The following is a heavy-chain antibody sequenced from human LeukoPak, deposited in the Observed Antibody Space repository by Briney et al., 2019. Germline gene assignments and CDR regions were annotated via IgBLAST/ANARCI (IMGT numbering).Heavy chain of an antibody. J-gene: IGHJ4*02. D-gene: IGHD5-24*01. CDR3: VKTKNMGYNYVACFDY. V-gene: IGHV3-9*01. CDR2: ISWNSGAI. Sequence: GGSLRLSCAASGFSLEDYGMHWVRQAPGKGLEWVAGISWNSGAIGYVDSVKGRFTISRDNARNSLFLQMTSLRPEDTALYFCVKTKNMGYNYVACFDYWGQGTLVTVSS. CDR1: GFSLEDYG.